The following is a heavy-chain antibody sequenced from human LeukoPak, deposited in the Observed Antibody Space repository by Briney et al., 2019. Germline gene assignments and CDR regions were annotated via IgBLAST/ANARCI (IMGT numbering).Heavy chain of an antibody. CDR2: ISAYNGNT. D-gene: IGHD6-6*01. CDR1: GGTLSTST. Sequence: ASVKVSCKASGGTLSTSTITWVRQAPGQGLEWMGWISAYNGNTNYAQKLRGRVTMTTDTSTSTAYMELRSLRSDDTAVYYCARDSSSTDTAFDYWGQGTLVTVSS. J-gene: IGHJ4*02. V-gene: IGHV1-18*01. CDR3: ARDSSSTDTAFDY.